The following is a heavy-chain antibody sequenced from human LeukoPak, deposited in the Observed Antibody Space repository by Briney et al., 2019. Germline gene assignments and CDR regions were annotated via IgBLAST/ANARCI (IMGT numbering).Heavy chain of an antibody. Sequence: GASVKVSCKASGYTCTGYYMHWVRQAPGQGLEWMGWINPNSGGTNYAQKFQGRVTMTRDTSISTAYMELSRLRSDDTAVYYCARGDIVVVPAQNWFDPWGQGTLVTVSS. CDR1: GYTCTGYY. CDR3: ARGDIVVVPAQNWFDP. J-gene: IGHJ5*02. CDR2: INPNSGGT. D-gene: IGHD2-2*01. V-gene: IGHV1-2*02.